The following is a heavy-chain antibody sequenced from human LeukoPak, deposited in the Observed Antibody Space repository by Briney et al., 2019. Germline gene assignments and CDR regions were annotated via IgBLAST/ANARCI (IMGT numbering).Heavy chain of an antibody. Sequence: SETLSLTCTVSGGSISSSSYYWGWIRQPPGKGLEWIGSIYYSGSTYYNPSLKSRVTISVDTSKNQFSLKLSSVTAADTAVYYCAGTIAVAGNGFDYWGQGTLVTVSS. D-gene: IGHD6-19*01. CDR3: AGTIAVAGNGFDY. CDR2: IYYSGST. V-gene: IGHV4-39*07. J-gene: IGHJ4*02. CDR1: GGSISSSSYY.